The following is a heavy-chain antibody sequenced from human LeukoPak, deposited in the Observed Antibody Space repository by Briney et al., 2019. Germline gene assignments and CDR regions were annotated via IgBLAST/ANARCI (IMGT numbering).Heavy chain of an antibody. J-gene: IGHJ4*02. CDR3: AKDSRGANFFGDFDY. Sequence: GGSLRLSCAASGFTFSLYGMHWVRQAPGKGLEWVALISNDGSKTYYADSVKGRFTISRDNSKNTVYLQVSSLRADDTAVYYCAKDSRGANFFGDFDYWGQGTLVTASS. D-gene: IGHD3-10*01. V-gene: IGHV3-33*06. CDR1: GFTFSLYG. CDR2: ISNDGSKT.